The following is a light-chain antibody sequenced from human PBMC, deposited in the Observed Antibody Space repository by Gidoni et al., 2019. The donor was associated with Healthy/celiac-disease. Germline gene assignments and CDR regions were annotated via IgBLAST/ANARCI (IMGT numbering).Light chain of an antibody. CDR2: DVS. J-gene: IGLJ3*02. CDR1: SSDVGGYNY. CDR3: SSYTSSSTQV. Sequence: HSALTQPSSVSGSPGQSITISCTGTSSDVGGYNYVSWYQQQPGKAPELMIYDVSNRHSGVSNRFSGSKSGNTASLTISGLQAEDEADYYCSSYTSSSTQVFGGGTKLTVL. V-gene: IGLV2-14*03.